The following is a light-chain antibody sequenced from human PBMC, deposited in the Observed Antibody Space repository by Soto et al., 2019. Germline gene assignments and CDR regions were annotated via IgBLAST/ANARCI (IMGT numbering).Light chain of an antibody. Sequence: QSALTQPASVSGSPGQSITISCTGTSSDVGGYNYVPWYQQHPGKAPKLIIYEVSNRPSGVSNRFSGSKSDNTASLTISGLQAEDEADYYCSAYTSSNTYVFGTGTKLTVL. CDR1: SSDVGGYNY. CDR3: SAYTSSNTYV. V-gene: IGLV2-14*01. CDR2: EVS. J-gene: IGLJ1*01.